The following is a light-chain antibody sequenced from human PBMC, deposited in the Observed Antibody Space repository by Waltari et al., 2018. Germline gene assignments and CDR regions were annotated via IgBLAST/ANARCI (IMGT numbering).Light chain of an antibody. V-gene: IGLV1-40*01. Sequence: QSVLTQPPSVSGTPGQRVTISCSGSTSNLGAGHDVHWYPHLPGTAPKLLIYGNNNRPSGVPDRFSSSKSGTSASLAITGLQADDEADYFCQSFDNMLSGGVVFGGGTKLAVL. CDR1: TSNLGAGHD. CDR2: GNN. J-gene: IGLJ2*01. CDR3: QSFDNMLSGGVV.